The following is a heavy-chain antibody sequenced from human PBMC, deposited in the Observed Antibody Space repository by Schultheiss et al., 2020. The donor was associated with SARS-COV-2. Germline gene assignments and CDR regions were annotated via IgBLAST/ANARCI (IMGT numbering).Heavy chain of an antibody. CDR2: IRSKANSYAT. J-gene: IGHJ6*02. CDR1: GFTFSGSA. D-gene: IGHD3-3*01. Sequence: GGSLRLSCAASGFTFSGSAMHWVRQASGKGLEWVGRIRSKANSYATAYAASVKGRFTISRDDSKNTAYLQMNSLRAEDTAVYYCARDFFPFATRDFWSGYPPHYGMDVWGQGTTVTVSS. V-gene: IGHV3-73*01. CDR3: ARDFFPFATRDFWSGYPPHYGMDV.